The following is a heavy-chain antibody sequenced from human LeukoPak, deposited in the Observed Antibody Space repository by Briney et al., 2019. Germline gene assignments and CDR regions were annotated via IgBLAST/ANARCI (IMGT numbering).Heavy chain of an antibody. CDR2: IYHSGST. CDR3: ARDTANWALDY. D-gene: IGHD7-27*01. J-gene: IGHJ4*02. CDR1: GGSISSGDYY. Sequence: SETLSLTCTVSGGSISSGDYYWSWIRQPPGKDLEWIGYIYHSGSTYYNPSLKSRVTISVDTSKNQFSLKLSSVTAADTAVYYCARDTANWALDYWGQGTLVTVSS. V-gene: IGHV4-30-2*01.